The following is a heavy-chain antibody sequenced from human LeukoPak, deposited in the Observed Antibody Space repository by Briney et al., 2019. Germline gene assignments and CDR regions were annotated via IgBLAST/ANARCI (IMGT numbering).Heavy chain of an antibody. Sequence: PSETLSLTCTVSGGSISSHYWSWIRQPPGKGLEWIGYIYYSGSTNYNPSLKSRVTISVDTSKNQFSLKLSSVTAADTAVYYCAIRFWERYYYMDVWGKGTTVTVSS. V-gene: IGHV4-59*11. CDR1: GGSISSHY. D-gene: IGHD3-3*01. CDR3: AIRFWERYYYMDV. CDR2: IYYSGST. J-gene: IGHJ6*03.